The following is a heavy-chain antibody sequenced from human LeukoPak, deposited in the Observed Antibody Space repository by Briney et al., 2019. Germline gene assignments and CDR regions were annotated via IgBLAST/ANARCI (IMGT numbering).Heavy chain of an antibody. V-gene: IGHV3-21*01. Sequence: GGSLRLSCAASGFTFSSYSMNWVRQAPGKGLEWVSSISSSSYIYYADSVKGRFTISRDNAKNSLYLQMNSLRAEDTAVYYCARGSSSWNFDYWGQGTLVTVSS. CDR3: ARGSSSWNFDY. D-gene: IGHD6-13*01. CDR2: ISSSSYI. CDR1: GFTFSSYS. J-gene: IGHJ4*02.